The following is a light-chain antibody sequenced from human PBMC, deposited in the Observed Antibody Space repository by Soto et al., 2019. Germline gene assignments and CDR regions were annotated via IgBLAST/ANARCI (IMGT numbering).Light chain of an antibody. V-gene: IGKV1-39*01. J-gene: IGKJ1*01. CDR1: QIISSY. CDR3: QRSYSTPRT. Sequence: IQMTQSRSSLSASVRGRVTITYRISQIISSYLHWYQQKSGNAPKLLIYAAASLQSGVPSRFSGSGSGTDFTLTFSSLQPEDFATYYCQRSYSTPRTFGQGTKVDIK. CDR2: AAA.